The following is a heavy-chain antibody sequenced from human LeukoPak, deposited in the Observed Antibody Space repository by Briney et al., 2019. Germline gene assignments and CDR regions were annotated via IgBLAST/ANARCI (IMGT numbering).Heavy chain of an antibody. CDR3: AKAVHSSSSPSDY. Sequence: GGSLRLSCAASGFTFSNYAMSWVRQAPGKGLEWVSAISGSGGSTNYADSVKGRFTISRDNSKNTLYLQMNSLRAEDTAVYYCAKAVHSSSSPSDYWGQGTLVTVSS. J-gene: IGHJ4*02. D-gene: IGHD6-13*01. CDR2: ISGSGGST. V-gene: IGHV3-23*01. CDR1: GFTFSNYA.